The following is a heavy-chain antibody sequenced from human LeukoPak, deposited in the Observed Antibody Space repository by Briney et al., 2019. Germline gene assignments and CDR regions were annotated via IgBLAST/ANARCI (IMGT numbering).Heavy chain of an antibody. CDR2: MNPNSGDT. CDR3: ARVLDYDFWSGYYN. J-gene: IGHJ4*02. V-gene: IGHV1-8*03. Sequence: GASVKVSCKASGYTFTSYDINWVRQATGQGLEWMGWMNPNSGDTAYAQKFQGRVTITRKASISTAYMELSSLRSEDTAVYYCARVLDYDFWSGYYNWGQGTLVTVSS. D-gene: IGHD3-3*01. CDR1: GYTFTSYD.